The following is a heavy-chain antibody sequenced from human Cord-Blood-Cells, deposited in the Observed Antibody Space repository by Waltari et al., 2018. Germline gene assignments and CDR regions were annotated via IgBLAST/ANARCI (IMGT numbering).Heavy chain of an antibody. J-gene: IGHJ4*02. V-gene: IGHV3-33*01. CDR2: IWYDGSNK. CDR1: GFPFSSYG. Sequence: QVQLVESGGGVVQPGRSLRLSCAASGFPFSSYGMHWVRQAPGKGLEWVAVIWYDGSNKYYADSVKGRFTISRDNSKNTLYLQMNSLRAEDTAVYYCAREREVGATIDYWGQGTLVTVSS. D-gene: IGHD1-26*01. CDR3: AREREVGATIDY.